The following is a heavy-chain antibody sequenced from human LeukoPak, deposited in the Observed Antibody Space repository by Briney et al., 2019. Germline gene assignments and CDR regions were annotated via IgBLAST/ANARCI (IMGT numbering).Heavy chain of an antibody. V-gene: IGHV4-34*01. CDR2: INHSGST. J-gene: IGHJ4*02. CDR1: GGSFSGYY. Sequence: PSETLSLTCAVYGGSFSGYYWSWIRQPPGKGLEWIGEINHSGSTNYNPSLKSRVTISVDTSKNQFSLKLSSVTAADTAVYYCARVGVNWNDEDYFDYWGQGTLVTVSS. D-gene: IGHD1-20*01. CDR3: ARVGVNWNDEDYFDY.